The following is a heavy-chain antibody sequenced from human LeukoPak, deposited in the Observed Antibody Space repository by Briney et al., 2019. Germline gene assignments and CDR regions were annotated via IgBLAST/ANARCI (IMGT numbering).Heavy chain of an antibody. Sequence: PSETLSLTCAVYGGSFSGYYWSWIRQPPGKGLEWIGEINHSGSTNYNPSLRSRVTISVDTSKNQFSLKLSSVTAADTAVYYCARQKDDWPDLWGQGTLVTVSS. V-gene: IGHV4-34*01. CDR1: GGSFSGYY. J-gene: IGHJ5*02. D-gene: IGHD3-9*01. CDR3: ARQKDDWPDL. CDR2: INHSGST.